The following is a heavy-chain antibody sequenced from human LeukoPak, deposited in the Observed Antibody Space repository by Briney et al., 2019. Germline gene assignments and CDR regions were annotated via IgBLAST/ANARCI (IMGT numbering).Heavy chain of an antibody. CDR2: ISGSGGST. Sequence: GGSLRLSCAASGFTFSSYAMSWVRQAPGKGLEWVPAISGSGGSTYYADSVKGRFTISRDNSKNTLYLQMNSLRAEDTAVYYCAKDPSLRGSSGGGWGQGTLVTVSS. J-gene: IGHJ4*02. V-gene: IGHV3-23*01. CDR3: AKDPSLRGSSGGG. CDR1: GFTFSSYA. D-gene: IGHD1-26*01.